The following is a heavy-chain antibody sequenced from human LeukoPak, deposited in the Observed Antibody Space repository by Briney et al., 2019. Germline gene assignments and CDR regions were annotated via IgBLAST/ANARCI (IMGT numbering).Heavy chain of an antibody. D-gene: IGHD6-6*01. CDR2: ITGNCGST. J-gene: IGHJ4*02. CDR3: ARGYRSSSWSLFDY. V-gene: IGHV3-23*01. CDR1: GFTFSSYA. Sequence: GWPLRLSCAASGFTFSSYAMSLVRQAPGEGLEWVSAITGNCGSTYYADSVKGRFTISRDNSNNTQYLQMNRLRAEDPAVYYCARGYRSSSWSLFDYWGQGTLVTVSS.